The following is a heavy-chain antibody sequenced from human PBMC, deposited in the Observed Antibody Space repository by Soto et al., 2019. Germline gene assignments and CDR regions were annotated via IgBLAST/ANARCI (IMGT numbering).Heavy chain of an antibody. CDR1: GGSISSSSYY. V-gene: IGHV4-39*01. CDR2: IYYSGST. Sequence: SETLSLTCTVSGGSISSSSYYWGWIRQPPGKGLEWIGSIYYSGSTYYNPSLKSRVTISVDTSKNQFSLKLSSVTAADTAVYYCARYSEGTTDAFDIWGQGTMVTVSS. CDR3: ARYSEGTTDAFDI. D-gene: IGHD1-7*01. J-gene: IGHJ3*02.